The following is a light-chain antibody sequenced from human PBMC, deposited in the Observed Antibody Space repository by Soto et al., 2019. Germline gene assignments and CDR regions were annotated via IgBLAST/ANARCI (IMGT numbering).Light chain of an antibody. J-gene: IGLJ1*01. Sequence: QSVLTQPPSVSGAPGQTVTISCTGSSSYDVHWYRQLPGTAPKLLIYGTTNRPSGVPDRFSGSKSGTSASLAITGLQAEDEADYYCQSYDSSLTVSYVFGTGTKGTVL. CDR2: GTT. CDR3: QSYDSSLTVSYV. CDR1: SSYD. V-gene: IGLV1-40*01.